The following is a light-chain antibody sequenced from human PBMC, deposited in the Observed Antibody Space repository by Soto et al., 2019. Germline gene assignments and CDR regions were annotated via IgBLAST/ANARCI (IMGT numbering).Light chain of an antibody. CDR3: QQRSNWPST. V-gene: IGKV3-11*01. CDR1: QSVSSY. J-gene: IGKJ4*01. CDR2: DAS. Sequence: EIVLTQSPATLSLSPGERATLSCRASQSVSSYLAWYQQKPGQAPRLLIYDASNRATGIPARFSGSGYGKDFTLTITSLEPEDFAVYYCQQRSNWPSTFGGGTKVEIK.